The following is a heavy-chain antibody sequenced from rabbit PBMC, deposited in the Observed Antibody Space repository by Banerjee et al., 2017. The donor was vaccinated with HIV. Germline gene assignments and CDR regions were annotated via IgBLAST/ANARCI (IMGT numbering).Heavy chain of an antibody. V-gene: IGHV1S45*01. J-gene: IGHJ4*01. Sequence: QEQLEESGGDLVKPEGSLTLTCTASGLDFSSSYWICWVRQAPGKGLEWIGCIGTGSGSTWYASWAKGRFTISKTSSATVTLQMTSLTAADTATYFCARDLAGVTGWNFNLWGPGTLVTVS. D-gene: IGHD4-1*01. CDR2: IGTGSGST. CDR1: GLDFSSSYW. CDR3: ARDLAGVTGWNFNL.